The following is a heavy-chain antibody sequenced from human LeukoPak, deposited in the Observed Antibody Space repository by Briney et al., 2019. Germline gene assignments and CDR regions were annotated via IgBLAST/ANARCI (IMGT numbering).Heavy chain of an antibody. D-gene: IGHD3-10*01. CDR2: IYASGDT. Sequence: SETLSLTCTVSGGVISGHYWSWIGQPPGKGLEWIAYIYASGDTNYNPSLKSRVTISVDSSKNQFALKLRSLTAADTAVYYGARYSSWGRRTYYLDSWGQGTLVTVSS. CDR3: ARYSSWGRRTYYLDS. V-gene: IGHV4-4*09. CDR1: GGVISGHY. J-gene: IGHJ4*02.